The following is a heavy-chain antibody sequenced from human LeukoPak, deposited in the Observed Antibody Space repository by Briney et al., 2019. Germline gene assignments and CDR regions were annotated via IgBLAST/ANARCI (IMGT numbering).Heavy chain of an antibody. CDR3: AGRPYCGGDCYSNWFDP. CDR2: IIPIFGTA. Sequence: GASVKVSCKASGGTFSSYAISWVRQAPGQGLEWMGGIIPIFGTANYAQKFKGRVTITADESTSTAYMELSSLRSEDTAVYYCAGRPYCGGDCYSNWFDPWGQGTLVTVSS. D-gene: IGHD2-21*02. CDR1: GGTFSSYA. J-gene: IGHJ5*02. V-gene: IGHV1-69*13.